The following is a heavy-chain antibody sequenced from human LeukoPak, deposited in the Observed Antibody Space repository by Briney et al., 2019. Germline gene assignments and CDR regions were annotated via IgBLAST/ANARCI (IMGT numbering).Heavy chain of an antibody. CDR3: AKGYNYGSWRVDY. CDR1: GYTFTTST. D-gene: IGHD3-10*01. CDR2: INAGNDIT. V-gene: IGHV1-3*01. Sequence: ASVKVSCKASGYTFTTSTMHWVRQVPGQRLEWMGCINAGNDITDFSERFQGRVTISRDTSATTVYMELSSLTSEDTAVYYYAKGYNYGSWRVDYWGQGTLVTVSS. J-gene: IGHJ4*02.